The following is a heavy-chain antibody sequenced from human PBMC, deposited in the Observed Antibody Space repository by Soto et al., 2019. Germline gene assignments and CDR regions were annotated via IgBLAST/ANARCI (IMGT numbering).Heavy chain of an antibody. CDR2: IIPIFGSA. V-gene: IGHV1-69*13. Sequence: ASVKVSCKASGGTISGFAITWVRQAPGQGLEWMGEIIPIFGSANYAQKFKGRVTITEDESPSTASMELSRLKSEETALYYCATTRRPTSGDYLDXWGQAALVTVSX. CDR3: ATTRRPTSGDYLDX. CDR1: GGTISGFA. D-gene: IGHD4-17*01. J-gene: IGHJ4*02.